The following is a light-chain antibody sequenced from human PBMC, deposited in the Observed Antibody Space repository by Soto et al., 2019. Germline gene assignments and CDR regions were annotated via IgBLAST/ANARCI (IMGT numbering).Light chain of an antibody. V-gene: IGLV3-1*01. CDR1: NLGIKY. CDR3: LAWDRNTAS. Sequence: SYELTQPPSVSVSPGQTASITCSGDNLGIKYASWYQQKPGQSPLLVIYQDAKRPSGIPERFSGSNSGNTATLTISGTQAMDEADYYCLAWDRNTASFGGGTKVTVL. CDR2: QDA. J-gene: IGLJ2*01.